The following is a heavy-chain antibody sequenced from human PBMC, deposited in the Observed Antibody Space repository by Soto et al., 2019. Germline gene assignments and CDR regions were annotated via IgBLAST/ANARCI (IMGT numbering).Heavy chain of an antibody. D-gene: IGHD3-9*01. V-gene: IGHV4-31*03. J-gene: IGHJ5*02. CDR2: IFYSRST. Sequence: SETLSLTSTVSGDSFKTAGSYCNWLGHAPGKGLEWRGYIFYSRSTYYNPSLESRLNMSLYKANNQFYLRLSSVTAEDKAYYYFARSFYDLSTATGGHGFDPCGHGTLVTVS. CDR1: GDSFKTAGSY. CDR3: ARSFYDLSTATGGHGFDP.